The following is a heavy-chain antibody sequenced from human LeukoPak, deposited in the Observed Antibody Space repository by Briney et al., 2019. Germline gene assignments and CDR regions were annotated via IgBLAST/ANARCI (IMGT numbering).Heavy chain of an antibody. CDR1: GFTFSSYT. D-gene: IGHD2-15*01. CDR2: IRSSGGST. CDR3: ARDLGGWYFDY. Sequence: GGSLRLSCVVSGFTFSSYTMTWVRQAPGKGLEWVSSIRSSGGSTYYADSVKGRFTISRDNSMSTLYLQMNRLRAEDTAVYYCARDLGGWYFDYWGQGTLVTVSS. J-gene: IGHJ4*02. V-gene: IGHV3-23*01.